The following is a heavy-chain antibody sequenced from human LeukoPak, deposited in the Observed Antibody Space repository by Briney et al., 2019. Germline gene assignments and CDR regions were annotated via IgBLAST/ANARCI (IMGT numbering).Heavy chain of an antibody. CDR2: IFYAGST. CDR1: GYSISSNHW. Sequence: KSSETLSLTCAVSGYSISSNHWWGWIRQPPGKGLEWIGYIFYAGSTYYNPSLKSRVTMSVDTSKNQFSLKLRSVTAADTAVYYCARVDPDSSSTLEVFDYWGQGTLVTVSS. D-gene: IGHD6-6*01. V-gene: IGHV4-28*03. CDR3: ARVDPDSSSTLEVFDY. J-gene: IGHJ4*02.